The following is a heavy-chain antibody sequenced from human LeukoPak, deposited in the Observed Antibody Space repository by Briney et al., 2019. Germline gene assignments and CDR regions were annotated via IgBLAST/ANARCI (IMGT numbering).Heavy chain of an antibody. V-gene: IGHV4-4*09. J-gene: IGHJ3*02. CDR1: GGSISSYY. CDR2: IYTSGST. D-gene: IGHD3-3*01. Sequence: PSETLSLTCTVSGGSISSYYWSWIRQPPGKGLEWIGYIYTSGSTNYNPSLKSRVTISVDTSKNQFSLKLSSVTAADTAVYYCARTRSKITIFGNAAFDIWGQGTMVTVSS. CDR3: ARTRSKITIFGNAAFDI.